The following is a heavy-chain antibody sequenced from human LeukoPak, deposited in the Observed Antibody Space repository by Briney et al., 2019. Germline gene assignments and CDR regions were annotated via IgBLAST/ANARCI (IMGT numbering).Heavy chain of an antibody. CDR2: INPNSGGT. CDR1: GYTFTGYY. D-gene: IGHD1-26*01. V-gene: IGHV1-2*02. J-gene: IGHJ4*02. CDR3: ARGSMDSGSYSVFDY. Sequence: ASVKVSCKASGYTFTGYYMHWVRQAPGQGLEWMGWINPNSGGTNYAQKFQGRVTMTRDTSISTAYMELSRLRSDDTAVYYCARGSMDSGSYSVFDYWGQGTLVTVSS.